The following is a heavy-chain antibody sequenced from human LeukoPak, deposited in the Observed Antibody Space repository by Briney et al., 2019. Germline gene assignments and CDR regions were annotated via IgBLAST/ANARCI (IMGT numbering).Heavy chain of an antibody. CDR1: GGSIRSSYYY. CDR3: VSFYETY. D-gene: IGHD2/OR15-2a*01. CDR2: IYDSGST. J-gene: IGHJ4*02. V-gene: IGHV4-39*01. Sequence: PSETLSLTCTVSGGSIRSSYYYWGWIRQPPGKGLEWIGSIYDSGSTYYNPSLKSRVTISVDTSKNQFSLKLNSVTAADTAVYYCVSFYETYWGRGTLVTVSS.